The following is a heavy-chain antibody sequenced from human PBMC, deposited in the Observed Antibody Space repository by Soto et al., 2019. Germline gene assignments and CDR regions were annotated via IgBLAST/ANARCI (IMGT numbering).Heavy chain of an antibody. D-gene: IGHD6-6*01. Sequence: EVQLVESGGGLVQPGGSLRLSCAASGFTFSSHWMHWVRQVPGKGLVWVSRIKSDGSSTAYADSVKGRFTISRDNAKNTLYLLMNSLRGEDSAVYYCARDRPEILNPTDHPMFDYWGQGTLVTVSS. J-gene: IGHJ4*02. CDR1: GFTFSSHW. V-gene: IGHV3-74*01. CDR3: ARDRPEILNPTDHPMFDY. CDR2: IKSDGSST.